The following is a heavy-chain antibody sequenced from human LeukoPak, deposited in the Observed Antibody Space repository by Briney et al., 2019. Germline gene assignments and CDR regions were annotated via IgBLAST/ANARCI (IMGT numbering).Heavy chain of an antibody. D-gene: IGHD3-10*01. CDR1: GYNFANYG. J-gene: IGHJ4*02. CDR2: ISAYNGNT. Sequence: GASVKVSCKASGYNFANYGITWVRQAPGQGLEWMGWISAYNGNTNYAQKLQGRVTMTTDTSTSTAYMELRSLRSDDTAVYYCARVKLWFGELPFDYWGQGTLVTVSS. V-gene: IGHV1-18*01. CDR3: ARVKLWFGELPFDY.